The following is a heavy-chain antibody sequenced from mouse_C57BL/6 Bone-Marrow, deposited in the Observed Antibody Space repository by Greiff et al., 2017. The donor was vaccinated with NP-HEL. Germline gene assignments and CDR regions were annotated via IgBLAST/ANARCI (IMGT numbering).Heavy chain of an antibody. D-gene: IGHD2-14*01. J-gene: IGHJ4*01. V-gene: IGHV1-50*01. Sequence: QVQLQQPGAELVKPGASVKLSCKASGYTFTSYWMQWVKQRPGQGLEWIGEIDPSDSYTNYNQKFKGKATLTVDTSSSTAYMQLSSLTSEDSAVYYCARSRRMGTTEFYAMDYWGQGTSVTVSS. CDR2: IDPSDSYT. CDR1: GYTFTSYW. CDR3: ARSRRMGTTEFYAMDY.